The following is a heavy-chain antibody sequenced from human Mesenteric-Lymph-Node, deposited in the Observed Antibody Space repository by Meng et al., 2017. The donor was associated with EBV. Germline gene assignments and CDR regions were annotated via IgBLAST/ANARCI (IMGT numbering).Heavy chain of an antibody. J-gene: IGHJ5*02. CDR3: ARAMYTSHWSGPVDP. V-gene: IGHV4-61*01. D-gene: IGHD6-19*01. CDR1: DVSVSSASYY. Sequence: GQREESGPGLVKPSETLSLPCSVSDVSVSSASYYWSWIRQPPGKALEWIGYIYYTGFTDYNPSLKSRVTISVDTSKNQFSLKLSSVTAADTAVYYCARAMYTSHWSGPVDPWGQGTLVTASS. CDR2: IYYTGFT.